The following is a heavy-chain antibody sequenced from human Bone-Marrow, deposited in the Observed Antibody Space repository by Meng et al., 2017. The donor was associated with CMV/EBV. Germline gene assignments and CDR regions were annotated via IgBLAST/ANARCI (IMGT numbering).Heavy chain of an antibody. Sequence: GGSLRLSCAASGFTFSSYSMNWVRQAPGKGLEWVSSISSSSSYIYYADSVKGRFTISRDNAKNSLYLQMNSLRAEDTAVYYCASGSQGSIFDYWGQGNLVTVSS. CDR3: ASGSQGSIFDY. J-gene: IGHJ4*02. CDR1: GFTFSSYS. V-gene: IGHV3-21*01. D-gene: IGHD1-26*01. CDR2: ISSSSSYI.